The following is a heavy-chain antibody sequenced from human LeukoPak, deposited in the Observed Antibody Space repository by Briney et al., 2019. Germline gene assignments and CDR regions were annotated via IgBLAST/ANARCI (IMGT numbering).Heavy chain of an antibody. CDR1: GFTFSGYW. J-gene: IGHJ4*02. CDR2: IKQDGSEK. Sequence: GGSLRLSCVASGFTFSGYWMSWVRQAPGKGLEWMANIKQDGSEKYYVDSVKGRFTISRDNAKNSLYLQMNSLRAEDTAVYYCARGTYYYGSRSPETGYWGQGTLVTVSS. V-gene: IGHV3-7*03. D-gene: IGHD3-10*01. CDR3: ARGTYYYGSRSPETGY.